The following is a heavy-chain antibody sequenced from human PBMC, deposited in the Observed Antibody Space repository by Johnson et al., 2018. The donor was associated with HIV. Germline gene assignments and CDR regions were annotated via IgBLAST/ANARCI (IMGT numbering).Heavy chain of an antibody. CDR1: GFTFSSYA. Sequence: VQLVESGGGLVQPGGSVRLSCAASGFTFSSYAMHWVRQAPGKGLEYVSAISSNGGSTYYANSVKGRFTISRDNSKNTLYLQMGSLRAEDMAVYYCARVAYYYDSSDDDAFDIWGQGTMVTVSS. D-gene: IGHD3-22*01. J-gene: IGHJ3*02. V-gene: IGHV3-64*01. CDR3: ARVAYYYDSSDDDAFDI. CDR2: ISSNGGST.